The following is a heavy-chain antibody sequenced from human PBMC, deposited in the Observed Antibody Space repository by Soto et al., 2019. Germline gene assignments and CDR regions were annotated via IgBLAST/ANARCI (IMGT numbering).Heavy chain of an antibody. CDR2: MNPNSDNT. CDR3: ARRGYSSSWYYYYYYGMDV. Sequence: ASVKVSCKASGYTFTSYDINWVRQATGQGLEYMGWMNPNSDNTGYAQKFQGRVTMTTNTSISTAYMELSSLRSEDTAVYYCARRGYSSSWYYYYYYGMDVWGQGTTVTVSS. V-gene: IGHV1-8*01. CDR1: GYTFTSYD. J-gene: IGHJ6*02. D-gene: IGHD6-13*01.